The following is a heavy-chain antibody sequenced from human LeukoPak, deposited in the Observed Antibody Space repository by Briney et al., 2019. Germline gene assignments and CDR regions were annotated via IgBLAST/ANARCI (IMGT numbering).Heavy chain of an antibody. J-gene: IGHJ4*02. CDR1: GGSISSSSYY. V-gene: IGHV4-39*01. CDR2: IYYSGST. D-gene: IGHD3-22*01. Sequence: PSETLSLTCTVSGGSISSSSYYWGWIRQPPGNGLEWIGSIYYSGSTYYNPSLKSRVTISVDTSKNQFSLKLSSVTAADTAVYYCARHSEWLLLLFDYWGQGTLVTVSS. CDR3: ARHSEWLLLLFDY.